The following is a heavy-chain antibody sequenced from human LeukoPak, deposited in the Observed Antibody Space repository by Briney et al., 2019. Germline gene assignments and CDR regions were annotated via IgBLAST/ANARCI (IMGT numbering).Heavy chain of an antibody. V-gene: IGHV3-23*01. CDR1: GFTFSSYA. Sequence: GGSLRLSCAASGFTFSSYAMSWVRQAPGEGLEWVSGISGSGGTTYYADSVKGRFTISRDNSKNTCLQMNSLRAEDTAAYYCAKDSRSTLPRGRLDYWGQGTLVTVSS. D-gene: IGHD2-21*02. CDR2: ISGSGGTT. CDR3: AKDSRSTLPRGRLDY. J-gene: IGHJ4*02.